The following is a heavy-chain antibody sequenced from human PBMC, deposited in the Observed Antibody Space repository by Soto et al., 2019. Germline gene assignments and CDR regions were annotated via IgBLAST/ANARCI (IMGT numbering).Heavy chain of an antibody. V-gene: IGHV3-15*01. Sequence: GGSLRLSCAASGFTFSNAWMSWVRQAPGKGLEWVGRIKSKTDGGTTDYAAPVKGRFTISRDDSKNTLYLQMNSLKTEDTAVYYCTTDIVLMVYAIDYWGQGTLVTVSS. CDR1: GFTFSNAW. CDR3: TTDIVLMVYAIDY. J-gene: IGHJ4*02. CDR2: IKSKTDGGTT. D-gene: IGHD2-8*01.